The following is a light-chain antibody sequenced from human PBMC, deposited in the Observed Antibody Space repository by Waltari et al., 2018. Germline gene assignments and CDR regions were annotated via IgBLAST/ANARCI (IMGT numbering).Light chain of an antibody. V-gene: IGKV3-11*01. J-gene: IGKJ5*01. CDR1: QNINNP. Sequence: DIVLTQSPATLSLFPGERATLSCRPSQNINNPLAWYQHNPGQATRLPIHDACRMPVGIPARFSGSGSGTDFSLTISSLEPEDFAVYYCQQRKDWPLTTFGQGTRLEIK. CDR2: DAC. CDR3: QQRKDWPLTT.